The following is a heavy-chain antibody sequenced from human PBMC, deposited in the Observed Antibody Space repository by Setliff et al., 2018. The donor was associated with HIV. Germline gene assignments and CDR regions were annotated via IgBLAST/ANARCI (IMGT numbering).Heavy chain of an antibody. V-gene: IGHV4-4*07. CDR3: ARHKTHDYDGNSVYFDF. D-gene: IGHD4-17*01. J-gene: IGHJ4*02. CDR2: IYDTGST. Sequence: PEETLSLTCTVSGGSIGGFYWNWIRQSAGKGLQWIGRIYDTGSTKYNPALKSRLTMSLDTSKDRFSLNLRSVTAADTAIYYCARHKTHDYDGNSVYFDFWGQGILVTVSS. CDR1: GGSIGGFY.